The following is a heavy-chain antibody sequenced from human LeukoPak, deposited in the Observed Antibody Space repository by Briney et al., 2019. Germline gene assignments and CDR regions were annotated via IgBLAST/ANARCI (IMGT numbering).Heavy chain of an antibody. Sequence: AGGSLRLSCAASGFTFDDYGMSWVRQAPGKGLEWVSYISSSGSTIYYADSVKGRFTISRDNAKNSLYLQMNSLRAEDTAVYYCARRSVTIYYMDVWGKGTAVTISS. V-gene: IGHV3-48*03. CDR3: ARRSVTIYYMDV. CDR2: ISSSGSTI. J-gene: IGHJ6*03. D-gene: IGHD4-11*01. CDR1: GFTFDDYG.